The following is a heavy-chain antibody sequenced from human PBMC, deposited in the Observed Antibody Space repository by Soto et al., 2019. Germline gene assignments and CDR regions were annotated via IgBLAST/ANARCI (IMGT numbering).Heavy chain of an antibody. J-gene: IGHJ4*02. V-gene: IGHV4-59*01. CDR2: IYYSGST. CDR1: GGSISSYH. Sequence: QVQLQESGPGLVKPSETLSLTCSVSGGSISSYHWSWIRQPPGKGLEWIGYIYYSGSTNYNPSLKSRVTISVDTSKNQFSLKLSSVTAADTAVYYCARDGGIEATAPGDAPMVIFDYWGQGTLVTVSS. D-gene: IGHD5-18*01. CDR3: ARDGGIEATAPGDAPMVIFDY.